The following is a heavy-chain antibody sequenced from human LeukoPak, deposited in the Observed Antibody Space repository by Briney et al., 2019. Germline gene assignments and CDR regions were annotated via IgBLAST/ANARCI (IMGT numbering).Heavy chain of an antibody. CDR3: AKDTCGGDCYSHYYYYMDV. J-gene: IGHJ6*03. CDR2: ISESGGTT. V-gene: IGHV3-23*01. Sequence: GGSLRLSCAASGFTFGGYWMSWVRQAPGKGLEWVSVISESGGTTYYADSVKGRFTISRDNSKNTLYLQMNSLRAEDTAVYYCAKDTCGGDCYSHYYYYMDVWGKGTTVTVSS. D-gene: IGHD2-21*01. CDR1: GFTFGGYW.